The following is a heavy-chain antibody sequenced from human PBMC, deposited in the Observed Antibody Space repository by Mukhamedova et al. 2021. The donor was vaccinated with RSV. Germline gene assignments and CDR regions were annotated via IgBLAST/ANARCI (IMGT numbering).Heavy chain of an antibody. D-gene: IGHD3-22*01. J-gene: IGHJ4*02. V-gene: IGHV3-23*01. CDR2: ISGSGGST. Sequence: YAMSWVRQAPGKGLEWVSAISGSGGSTYYADSVKGRFTISRDNSKNTLYLQMNSLRAEDTAVYYCGKDSVYGSSGYTAFDYWGQG. CDR1: YA. CDR3: GKDSVYGSSGYTAFDY.